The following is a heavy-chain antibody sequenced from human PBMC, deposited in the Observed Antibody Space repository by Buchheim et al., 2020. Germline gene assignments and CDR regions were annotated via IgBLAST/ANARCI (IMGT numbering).Heavy chain of an antibody. J-gene: IGHJ5*02. V-gene: IGHV3-33*01. CDR1: GFTFSSYG. CDR3: ARGCSTSCKPFDP. Sequence: QVQLVESGGGVVQPGRSLRLSCAASGFTFSSYGMHWVRQAPGKGLEWVAVIWYDGSNKYYADSVKGRFTISRDNSKNTLYLQMNSLRAEDTAVYYCARGCSTSCKPFDPWGQGTL. D-gene: IGHD2-2*01. CDR2: IWYDGSNK.